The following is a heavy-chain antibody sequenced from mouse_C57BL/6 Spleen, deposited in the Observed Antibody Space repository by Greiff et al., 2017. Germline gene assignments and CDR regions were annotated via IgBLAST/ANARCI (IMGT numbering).Heavy chain of an antibody. CDR1: GYTFTSYW. CDR3: ARREVYYYGSSDD. J-gene: IGHJ2*01. Sequence: VQLQQPGAELVKPGASVKLSCKASGYTFTSYWMQWVKQRPGQGLEWIGEIDPSDSYHNYNQKFKGKATVTVDTSSSTAYLQLSSLTSEDSAVYYCARREVYYYGSSDDWGQGTTLTGSS. D-gene: IGHD1-1*01. V-gene: IGHV1-50*01. CDR2: IDPSDSYH.